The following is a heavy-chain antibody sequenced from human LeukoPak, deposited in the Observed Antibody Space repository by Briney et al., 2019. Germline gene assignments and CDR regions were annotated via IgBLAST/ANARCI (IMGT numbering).Heavy chain of an antibody. CDR1: GFKFSGYT. CDR2: INTLSNDI. V-gene: IGHV3-21*01. CDR3: AREGCSGGSCPLPGYYFDY. J-gene: IGHJ4*02. Sequence: GGSLRLSCAASGFKFSGYTMNWVRQAPGKGLEWVSSINTLSNDIYYADSVKGRFTISRNNAKNSLFLQMNSLRIEDTAVYYCAREGCSGGSCPLPGYYFDYWGQGTLVTVSS. D-gene: IGHD2-15*01.